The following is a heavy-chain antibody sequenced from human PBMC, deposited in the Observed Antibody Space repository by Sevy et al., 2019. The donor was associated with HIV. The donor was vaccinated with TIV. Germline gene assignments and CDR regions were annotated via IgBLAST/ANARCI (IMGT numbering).Heavy chain of an antibody. CDR2: INHSGST. D-gene: IGHD3-3*01. Sequence: SETLSLTCAVYGGSFSGYYWSWIRQPPGKGLEWIGEINHSGSTNYNPSLKSRVTISVDTSKNQFSLKLSSVTAADTAVYYCARANYDFWSGYYFDYWGQGTLVTVSS. V-gene: IGHV4-34*01. CDR3: ARANYDFWSGYYFDY. J-gene: IGHJ4*02. CDR1: GGSFSGYY.